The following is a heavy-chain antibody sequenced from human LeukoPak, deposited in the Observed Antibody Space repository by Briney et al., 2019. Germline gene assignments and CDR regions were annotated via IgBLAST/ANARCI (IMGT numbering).Heavy chain of an antibody. CDR1: GFDISYNY. CDR2: IHTGGTT. V-gene: IGHV3-66*01. D-gene: IGHD2/OR15-2a*01. CDR3: ARDGSSFYY. Sequence: GGSLRLSCVASGFDISYNYVGWVRQAPGKGLEWVSVIHTGGTTHYADSVKGRFTTSKDNAKNSLYLEMNSLRVEDTAVYYCARDGSSFYYWGQGTLVTVSS. J-gene: IGHJ4*02.